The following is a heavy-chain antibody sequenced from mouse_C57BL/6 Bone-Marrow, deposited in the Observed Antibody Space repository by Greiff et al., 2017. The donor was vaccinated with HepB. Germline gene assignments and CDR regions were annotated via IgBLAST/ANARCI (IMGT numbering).Heavy chain of an antibody. CDR2: INPGSGGT. D-gene: IGHD2-1*01. J-gene: IGHJ2*01. Sequence: QVQLQQSGAELVRPGTSVKVSCKASVYAFTNYLIEWVKQRPGQGLEWIGVINPGSGGTNYNEKFKGKATLTADKSSSTAYMQLSSLTSEDSAVYFCARRGGKGYWGQGTTLTVSS. CDR1: VYAFTNYL. V-gene: IGHV1-54*01. CDR3: ARRGGKGY.